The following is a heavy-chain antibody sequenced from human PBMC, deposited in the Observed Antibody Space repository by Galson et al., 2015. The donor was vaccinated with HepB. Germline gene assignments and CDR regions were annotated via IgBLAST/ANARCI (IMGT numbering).Heavy chain of an antibody. CDR3: ARDSLNYDSSGYYDD. CDR1: GGSISSYY. Sequence: SETLSLTCTVSGGSISSYYWSWIRQPAGKGLEWIGRIYTSGSTNYNPSLKSRVTMSVDTSKNQFSLKLSSVTAADTAVYYCARDSLNYDSSGYYDDWGQGTLVTVSS. V-gene: IGHV4-4*07. CDR2: IYTSGST. J-gene: IGHJ4*02. D-gene: IGHD3-22*01.